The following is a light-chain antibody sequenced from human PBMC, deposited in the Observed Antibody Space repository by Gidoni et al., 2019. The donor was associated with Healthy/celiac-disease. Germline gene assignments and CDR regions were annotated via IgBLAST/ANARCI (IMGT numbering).Light chain of an antibody. CDR3: QQYYSTPPT. Sequence: DIVMTQSPDSLAVSLGERATINCKSSQSVLYSSNNKNYLAWYQQKPGQPPKLLIYWASTRESGVPDRFSGSGSGTVFTLTISSLQAEDVAVYYCQQYYSTPPTFXQXTKVEIK. CDR2: WAS. V-gene: IGKV4-1*01. J-gene: IGKJ1*01. CDR1: QSVLYSSNNKNY.